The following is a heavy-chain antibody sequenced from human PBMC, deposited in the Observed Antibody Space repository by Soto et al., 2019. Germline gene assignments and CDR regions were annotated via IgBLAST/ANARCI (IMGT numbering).Heavy chain of an antibody. CDR1: GYTFFTYD. V-gene: IGHV1-18*01. J-gene: IGHJ5*02. CDR3: ARHPGPTTAETWVDP. D-gene: IGHD5-12*01. CDR2: ISTYSGDT. Sequence: QVHLVQSGVEVKTPGASVKVSCQASGYTFFTYDISWVRQDPGQGLEWMGWISTYSGDTKYAQKFQGRVTMTTDTSTTTAYLERRSRRSDDTAVYYSARHPGPTTAETWVDPRGQGTRVSVSS.